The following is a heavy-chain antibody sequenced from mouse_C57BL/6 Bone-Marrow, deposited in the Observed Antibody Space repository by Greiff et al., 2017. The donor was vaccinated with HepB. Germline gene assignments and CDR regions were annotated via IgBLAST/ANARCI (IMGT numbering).Heavy chain of an antibody. D-gene: IGHD1-1*01. CDR2: IHPNSGST. J-gene: IGHJ2*01. V-gene: IGHV1-64*01. CDR3: AFITTVVAPTFYFDY. CDR1: GYTFTSYW. Sequence: QVQLQQPGAELVKPGASVKLSCKASGYTFTSYWMHWVKQRPGQGLEWIGMIHPNSGSTNYNEKFKSKATLTVDKPSSTAYMQLSSLTSEDSAVYYCAFITTVVAPTFYFDYWGQGTTLTVSS.